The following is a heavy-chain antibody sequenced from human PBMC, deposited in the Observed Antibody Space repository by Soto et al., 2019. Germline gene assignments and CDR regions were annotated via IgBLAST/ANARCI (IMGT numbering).Heavy chain of an antibody. D-gene: IGHD3-22*01. J-gene: IGHJ4*02. CDR1: GFTFSSYA. Sequence: EVQLLESGGGLVQPGGSLRLSCAASGFTFSSYAMNWVRQVPGKGLEWVSSISGSGGTTHYADSVEGRITISRDNSRNTVYLQMNSLRAEDTALYYCAKDPYDSSGYYQNYWGQGTLVTVSS. V-gene: IGHV3-23*01. CDR3: AKDPYDSSGYYQNY. CDR2: ISGSGGTT.